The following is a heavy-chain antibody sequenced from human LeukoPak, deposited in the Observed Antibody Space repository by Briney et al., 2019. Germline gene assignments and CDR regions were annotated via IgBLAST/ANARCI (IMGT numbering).Heavy chain of an antibody. CDR3: ARDATYYGMEV. J-gene: IGHJ6*02. Sequence: SETLSLTCTVSGGSISTYYWGWIRQPPGKGLEWIGYIYYSGSTSYNTSLKSRVTISVDTSKNQFSLKLSSVTAADTAVYYCARDATYYGMEVWGQGTTVTVSS. V-gene: IGHV4-59*01. CDR2: IYYSGST. CDR1: GGSISTYY.